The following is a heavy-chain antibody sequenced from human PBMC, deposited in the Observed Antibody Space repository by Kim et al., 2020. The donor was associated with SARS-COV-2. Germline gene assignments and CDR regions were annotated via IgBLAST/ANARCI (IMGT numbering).Heavy chain of an antibody. CDR1: GFTFSSYS. Sequence: GGSLRLSCAASGFTFSSYSMNWVRQAPGKGLEWVSSISSSSSYIYYADSVKGRFTISRDNAKNSLYLQMNSLRAEDTAMYYCAREGWLQIVGDYYGMDVWGQGTTVTVSS. J-gene: IGHJ6*02. CDR3: AREGWLQIVGDYYGMDV. V-gene: IGHV3-21*04. D-gene: IGHD5-12*01. CDR2: ISSSSSYI.